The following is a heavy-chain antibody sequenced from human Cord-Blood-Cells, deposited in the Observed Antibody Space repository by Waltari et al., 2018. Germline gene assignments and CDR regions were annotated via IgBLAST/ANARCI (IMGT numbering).Heavy chain of an antibody. D-gene: IGHD3-10*01. CDR2: IRSKAYGGTT. J-gene: IGHJ4*02. CDR3: TRVFYGSGSYYNVDY. Sequence: EVQLVESGGGLVKPGRSLRLSCTASGFTFGDYAMSWLRRAPGKGLEWVGFIRSKAYGGTTEYAASVKGRFTISRDDSKSIAYLQMNSLKTEDTAVYYCTRVFYGSGSYYNVDYWGQGTLVTVSS. V-gene: IGHV3-49*05. CDR1: GFTFGDYA.